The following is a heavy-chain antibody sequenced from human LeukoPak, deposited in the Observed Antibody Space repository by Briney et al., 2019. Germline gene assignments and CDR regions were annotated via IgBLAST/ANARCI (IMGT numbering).Heavy chain of an antibody. V-gene: IGHV1-2*02. D-gene: IGHD6-19*01. J-gene: IGHJ4*02. Sequence: ASVKVSCKASGYTFTGYYMHWVRQAPGQGLEWMGWINPNSGGTNYAQKFQGRVTMTRDTSISTAYMELSRLRSDDTAVYYCARARYSSGWYYFDYWGQGALVTVSS. CDR2: INPNSGGT. CDR3: ARARYSSGWYYFDY. CDR1: GYTFTGYY.